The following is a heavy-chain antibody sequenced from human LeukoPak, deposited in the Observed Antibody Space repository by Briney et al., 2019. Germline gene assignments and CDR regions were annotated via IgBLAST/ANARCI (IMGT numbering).Heavy chain of an antibody. Sequence: GASVTVSCTVSGYTLTELSMHWVRQAPGKGLEWMGGFDPEDGEAIYAQKFQGRVTMTEDTSTDTAYMELSGLRSEDTAVYYCATRRRDGYSSSWYYFDYWGQGTLVTVSS. V-gene: IGHV1-24*01. CDR1: GYTLTELS. J-gene: IGHJ4*02. CDR2: FDPEDGEA. D-gene: IGHD6-13*01. CDR3: ATRRRDGYSSSWYYFDY.